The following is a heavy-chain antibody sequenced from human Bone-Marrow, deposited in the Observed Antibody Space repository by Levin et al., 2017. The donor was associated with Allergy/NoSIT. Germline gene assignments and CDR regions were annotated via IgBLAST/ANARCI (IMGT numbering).Heavy chain of an antibody. CDR1: GGSISSNNW. D-gene: IGHD3-10*01. Sequence: SQTLSLTCAVSGGSISSNNWWSWVRQPPGKGLEWIGEIYHSGSTNYNPSLKSRVTISVDKSQNQFSLKLSSVTAADTAVYYCARLFRITLVRGEGTEGFDPWGQGTLVTVSS. CDR3: ARLFRITLVRGEGTEGFDP. J-gene: IGHJ5*02. V-gene: IGHV4-4*02. CDR2: IYHSGST.